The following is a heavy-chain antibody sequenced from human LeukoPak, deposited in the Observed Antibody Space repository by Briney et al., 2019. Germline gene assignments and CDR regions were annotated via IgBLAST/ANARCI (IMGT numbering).Heavy chain of an antibody. V-gene: IGHV5-51*01. CDR1: GGSISSYY. J-gene: IGHJ4*02. Sequence: ETLSLTCTVSGGSISSYYWSWIRPPPGKGLEWMGIIYPGDSDTRYSPSFQGQVTIAADKSISTAYLQWSSLKASDTAMYYCARRAVPAAIPEAFDYWGQGTLVTVSS. CDR3: ARRAVPAAIPEAFDY. D-gene: IGHD2-2*02. CDR2: IYPGDSDT.